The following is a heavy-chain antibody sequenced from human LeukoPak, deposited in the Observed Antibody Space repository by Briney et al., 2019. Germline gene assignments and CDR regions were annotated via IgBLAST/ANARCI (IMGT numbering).Heavy chain of an antibody. D-gene: IGHD3-3*01. CDR3: ARYPRRFLEWLSGYFDY. J-gene: IGHJ4*02. V-gene: IGHV3-21*01. CDR2: ISSSSSYI. CDR1: GFTFSSYS. Sequence: RAGGSLRLSCAASGFTFSSYSMNWVRQAPGKGLEWVSSISSSSSYIYYADSVKGRFTISRDNAKNSLYLQMNSLRAEDTAVYYCARYPRRFLEWLSGYFDYWGRGTLVTVSS.